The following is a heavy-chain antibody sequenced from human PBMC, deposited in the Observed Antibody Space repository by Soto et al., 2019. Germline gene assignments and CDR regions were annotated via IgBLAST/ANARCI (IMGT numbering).Heavy chain of an antibody. CDR2: SSPYNGNT. Sequence: QVHLVQSGRELKKPGASLKVSCRASVETFSRYDIAWVRQAPGQGLEWMTWSSPYNGNTNYGQKCQGRLTLTTDTSTTTAYTELGGLKSDAPAVSCCAQQLRGSVGAFEYWGQGTLATVSS. J-gene: IGHJ4*02. D-gene: IGHD3-16*01. CDR3: AQQLRGSVGAFEY. V-gene: IGHV1-18*01. CDR1: VETFSRYD.